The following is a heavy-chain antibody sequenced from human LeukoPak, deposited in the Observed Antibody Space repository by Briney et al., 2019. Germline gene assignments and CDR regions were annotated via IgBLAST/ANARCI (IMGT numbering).Heavy chain of an antibody. CDR3: ARGGDYGDPRYFDY. CDR2: IYYRGST. D-gene: IGHD4-17*01. J-gene: IGHJ4*02. CDR1: GGSISSSSYY. V-gene: IGHV4-39*01. Sequence: SETLSLTCTVSGGSISSSSYYWGWIRQPPGKGLEWIGSIYYRGSTYYNPSLKSRVTISVDTSKNQFSLTMSSVTAADTAVYYCARGGDYGDPRYFDYWGQGTLVTVSS.